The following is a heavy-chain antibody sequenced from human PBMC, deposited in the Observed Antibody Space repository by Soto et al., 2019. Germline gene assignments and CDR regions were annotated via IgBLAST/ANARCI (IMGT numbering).Heavy chain of an antibody. J-gene: IGHJ3*02. Sequence: SVKVSCKASGGTFSSYAISWVRQAPGQGLEWTGGIIPIFGTANYAQKFQGRVTITADKSTSTAYMELSSLRSEDTAVYYCARDRNYAFDIWGQGTMVTVSS. CDR1: GGTFSSYA. CDR2: IIPIFGTA. D-gene: IGHD2-21*01. V-gene: IGHV1-69*06. CDR3: ARDRNYAFDI.